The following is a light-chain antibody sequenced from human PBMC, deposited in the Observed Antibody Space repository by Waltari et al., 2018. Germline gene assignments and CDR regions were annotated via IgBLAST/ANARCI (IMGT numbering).Light chain of an antibody. CDR3: QQYHTYPWT. CDR2: ASS. Sequence: AIRMTQSPASLSASTRDRVTISCRPSPGVSTYLAWLQQKPGKAPSLLIYASSTLESGVPSKFSGSGSGTDFTLTISCLQSEDFATYYCQQYHTYPWTFGQGTKVEI. CDR1: PGVSTY. J-gene: IGKJ1*01. V-gene: IGKV1-8*01.